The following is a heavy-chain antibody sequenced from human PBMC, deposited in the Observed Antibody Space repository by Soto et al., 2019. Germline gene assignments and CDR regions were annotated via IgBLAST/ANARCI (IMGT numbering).Heavy chain of an antibody. CDR3: ARVAPAHSSGWYGYYYYGMDV. J-gene: IGHJ6*02. V-gene: IGHV4-4*02. CDR2: IPHSGST. D-gene: IGHD6-19*01. Sequence: SETLSLTCAVSGESISSSNCWSWVRQPPGNGLEWIVEIPHSGSTNYNPSLQSRVTISVDKSKNQFSLKLSPVTAADTAVYYCARVAPAHSSGWYGYYYYGMDVWGQGTTVTVSS. CDR1: GESISSSNC.